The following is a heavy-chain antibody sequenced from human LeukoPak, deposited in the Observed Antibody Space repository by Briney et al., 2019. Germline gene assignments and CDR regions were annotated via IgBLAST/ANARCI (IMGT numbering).Heavy chain of an antibody. CDR2: INWNGGST. CDR3: ARVLRWFGELSFDY. V-gene: IGHV3-20*04. Sequence: GGSLRLSCAASGFTFDDYGMSWVRQAPGKGLEWVSGINWNGGSTGYADSVKGRFTISRDNAKNSLYLQTNSLRAEDTALYYCARVLRWFGELSFDYWGQGTLVTVSS. D-gene: IGHD3-10*01. J-gene: IGHJ4*02. CDR1: GFTFDDYG.